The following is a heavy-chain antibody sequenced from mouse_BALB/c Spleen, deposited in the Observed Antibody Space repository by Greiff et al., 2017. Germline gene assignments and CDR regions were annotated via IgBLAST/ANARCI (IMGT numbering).Heavy chain of an antibody. V-gene: IGHV5-12-2*01. CDR2: ISNGGGST. Sequence: DVKLVESGGGLVQPGGSLKLSCAASGFTFSSYTMSWVRQTPEKRLEWVAYISNGGGSTYYPDTVMGRFTISRDNTKNTLYLQMSSLKSEDTAMYYCAGWDYDESFAYWGQGTLVTVSA. CDR1: GFTFSSYT. D-gene: IGHD2-4*01. CDR3: AGWDYDESFAY. J-gene: IGHJ3*01.